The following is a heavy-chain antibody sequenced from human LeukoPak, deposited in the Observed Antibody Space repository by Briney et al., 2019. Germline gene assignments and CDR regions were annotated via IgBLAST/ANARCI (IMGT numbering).Heavy chain of an antibody. J-gene: IGHJ5*02. Sequence: PSETLSLTCAVYGGSFSDYYWNWIRQPPGKGLEWIAEINYSGSTNYNPSLNNRVRSRVTISVDTSKNLFSLNLNSVTAADTAVYYCARGSKMVRGARHYNYFDPWGQGTLVTVSS. CDR3: ARGSKMVRGARHYNYFDP. CDR1: GGSFSDYY. V-gene: IGHV4-34*01. CDR2: INYSGST. D-gene: IGHD3-10*01.